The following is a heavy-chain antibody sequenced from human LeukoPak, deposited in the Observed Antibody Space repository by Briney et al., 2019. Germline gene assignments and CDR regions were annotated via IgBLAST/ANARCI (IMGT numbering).Heavy chain of an antibody. CDR1: GYSFTGYY. J-gene: IGHJ4*02. CDR3: AREIGPRQLHLWGAAFDF. D-gene: IGHD5-18*01. CDR2: INPSGGGT. Sequence: ASMKVSCKASGYSFTGYYIHWVRQAPGQGPEWMGIINPSGGGTNYAQKFQGRVTMTRDTSTSTVYMELSSLRSDDTAVYYCAREIGPRQLHLWGAAFDFWGQGTLVTVSS. V-gene: IGHV1-46*01.